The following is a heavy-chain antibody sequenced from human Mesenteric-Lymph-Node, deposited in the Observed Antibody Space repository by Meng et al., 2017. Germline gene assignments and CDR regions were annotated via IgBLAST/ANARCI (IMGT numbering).Heavy chain of an antibody. CDR2: ISSSGSTR. D-gene: IGHD2-2*01. Sequence: GGSLRLSCAASGFTFSSDEMNWVRQAPGKGLELVSYISSSGSTRYYADSVKGRFTISRANAKNSQYLQMHSLRAEDTAVYYCERDDIVVVPAAGGGYYYYYGMDVWGQGTTVTVSS. CDR3: ERDDIVVVPAAGGGYYYYYGMDV. J-gene: IGHJ6*02. V-gene: IGHV3-48*03. CDR1: GFTFSSDE.